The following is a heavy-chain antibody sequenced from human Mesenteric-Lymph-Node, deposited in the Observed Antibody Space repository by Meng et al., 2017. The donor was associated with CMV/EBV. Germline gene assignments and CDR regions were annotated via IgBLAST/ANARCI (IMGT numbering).Heavy chain of an antibody. CDR3: AKDVNSGTSYYFEN. V-gene: IGHV3-23*01. CDR2: ISGNGGRT. J-gene: IGHJ4*02. CDR1: GFTFSSYA. D-gene: IGHD1-26*01. Sequence: GGSLRLSCTASGFTFSSYAISWVRQAPGKGLEWISAISGNGGRTYYADSVRGRFTISRDKSKNTVNLQMNSLRDEDTALYYCAKDVNSGTSYYFENWGQGTLVTVSS.